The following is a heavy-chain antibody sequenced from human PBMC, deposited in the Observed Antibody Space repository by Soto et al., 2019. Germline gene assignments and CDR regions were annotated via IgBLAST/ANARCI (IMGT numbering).Heavy chain of an antibody. J-gene: IGHJ4*02. Sequence: SETLSLTCTVSVGGSFSSYYWSWIRQPPGKGLEWIGYIYYSGSTNYNPSLKGRLTMSVHTSQNQFSLKVNSVTAADTAVYYCARNRGNYFDYWGQGILVTVSS. V-gene: IGHV4-59*01. CDR3: ARNRGNYFDY. CDR1: VGGSFSSYY. CDR2: IYYSGST.